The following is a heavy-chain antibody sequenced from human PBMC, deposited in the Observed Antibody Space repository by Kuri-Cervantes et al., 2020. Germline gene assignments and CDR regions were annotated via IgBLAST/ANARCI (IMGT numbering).Heavy chain of an antibody. CDR1: GFTFSSYG. CDR3: AREGAAVPNPFTNDAFDI. Sequence: GESLKISCAASGFTFSSYGMHWVRQAPGKGLEWVAVIWYDGSNKYYADSVKGRFTISRDNAKNTLYLQMNSLRAEDTAVHYCAREGAAVPNPFTNDAFDIWGQGTMVTVSS. D-gene: IGHD2-8*01. V-gene: IGHV3-33*01. J-gene: IGHJ3*02. CDR2: IWYDGSNK.